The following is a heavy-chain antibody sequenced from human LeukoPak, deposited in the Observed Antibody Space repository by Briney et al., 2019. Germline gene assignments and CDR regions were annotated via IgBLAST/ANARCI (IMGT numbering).Heavy chain of an antibody. J-gene: IGHJ3*02. Sequence: SQTLSLTCAVSGGSISSGGYSWSWIRQPPGKGLEWIGYIYYSGSTNYNPSLKSRVPISVDTSKNQFSLNLSSVTAADTAVYYCARYSSGWRSFDIWGQGTMVTVSS. V-gene: IGHV4-61*08. CDR1: GGSISSGGYS. CDR3: ARYSSGWRSFDI. D-gene: IGHD6-19*01. CDR2: IYYSGST.